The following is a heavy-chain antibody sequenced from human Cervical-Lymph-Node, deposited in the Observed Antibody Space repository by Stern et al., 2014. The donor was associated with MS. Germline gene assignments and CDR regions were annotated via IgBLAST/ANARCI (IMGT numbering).Heavy chain of an antibody. CDR2: INPSAASA. D-gene: IGHD6-6*01. V-gene: IGHV1-46*03. CDR3: ARDKSRANYGPGLDDNFVDP. J-gene: IGHJ5*02. CDR1: GYTFTTYY. Sequence: QVQLVQSGAEVKKPGASVKLSCKASGYTFTTYYIHWVRQAPGQGLQWMGIINPSAASASYAQPCQGRISMTRDTSTSTVYMELSGLRPEDTAVYYCARDKSRANYGPGLDDNFVDPWGQGTLVTVSS.